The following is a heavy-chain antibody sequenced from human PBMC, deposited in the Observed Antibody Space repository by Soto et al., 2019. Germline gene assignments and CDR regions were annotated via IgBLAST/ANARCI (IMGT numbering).Heavy chain of an antibody. CDR3: AREWYNWNYGMDY. J-gene: IGHJ4*02. D-gene: IGHD1-7*01. Sequence: EVQLVESGGGLVKPGGSLRLSCAASGFTFSSYSMNWVRQAPGKGLEWVSSISSSSSYIYYADSVKGRFTISRDNAKNSLYLQMNRLRAEDTAVYYGAREWYNWNYGMDYWGQGTLVTVSS. V-gene: IGHV3-21*01. CDR1: GFTFSSYS. CDR2: ISSSSSYI.